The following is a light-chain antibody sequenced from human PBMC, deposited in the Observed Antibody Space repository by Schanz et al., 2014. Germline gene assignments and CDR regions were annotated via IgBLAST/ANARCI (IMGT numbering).Light chain of an antibody. V-gene: IGKV1-39*01. CDR1: QDISIY. CDR2: AAS. Sequence: DIQMTQSPSSLSASVGDRVTITCQASQDISIYLNWYQQTPGKAPKLLIYAASSLQSGVPSRFSGSGSGTDFTLTISSLQPEDFATYYCQQSYSTPLTFGGGTKVEIK. CDR3: QQSYSTPLT. J-gene: IGKJ4*01.